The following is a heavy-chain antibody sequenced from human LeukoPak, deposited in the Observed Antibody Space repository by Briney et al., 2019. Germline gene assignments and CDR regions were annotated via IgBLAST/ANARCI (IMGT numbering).Heavy chain of an antibody. J-gene: IGHJ4*02. CDR1: GGSISGYY. CDR2: INHSGST. V-gene: IGHV4-34*01. D-gene: IGHD2-15*01. CDR3: ARAVCSGGSCYRRTPFDY. Sequence: PSETLSLTCTVSGGSISGYYWSWIRQPSGKGLEWIGEINHSGSTNYNPSLKSRVTISVDTSKNQFSLKLSSVTAADTAVYYCARAVCSGGSCYRRTPFDYWGQGTLVTVSS.